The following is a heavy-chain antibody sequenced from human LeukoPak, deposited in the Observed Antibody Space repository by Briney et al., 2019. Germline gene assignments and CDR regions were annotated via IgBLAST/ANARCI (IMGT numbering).Heavy chain of an antibody. Sequence: PSETLSLTCVVYGGSFSGYYWSWIRHPPGKRLEWIGEINHSGSTNYNPSLKSRVTISVDTSKTQFPLKLSSVTAADTAVYYCARARIAARPFSAWGQGTLVTVSS. V-gene: IGHV4-34*01. J-gene: IGHJ4*02. CDR2: INHSGST. CDR3: ARARIAARPFSA. D-gene: IGHD6-6*01. CDR1: GGSFSGYY.